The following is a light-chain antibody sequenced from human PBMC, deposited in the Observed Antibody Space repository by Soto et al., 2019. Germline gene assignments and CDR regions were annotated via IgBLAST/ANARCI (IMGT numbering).Light chain of an antibody. V-gene: IGLV2-23*02. CDR3: CSYVGSSTSYV. CDR2: EVS. J-gene: IGLJ1*01. CDR1: SSDVGSYNL. Sequence: QSALTQPASVSGSPGQSITISCTGTSSDVGSYNLVSWYQQHPGKAPKLMIYEVSKRPSGVSNRFSGSKSGNTASLTISGLQAEDEADYYCCSYVGSSTSYVFGPGTKLTVL.